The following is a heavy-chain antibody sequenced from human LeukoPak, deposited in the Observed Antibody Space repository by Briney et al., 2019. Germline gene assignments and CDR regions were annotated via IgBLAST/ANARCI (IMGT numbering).Heavy chain of an antibody. J-gene: IGHJ4*02. CDR1: GFTFSSYS. Sequence: KSGGSLRLSCAASGFTFSSYSMNWVRQAPGKGLEWVSSISSSSSYIYYADSVKGRFTISRDNAKNSLYLQMNSLRAEDTAVYYCARSGVRGSYGPGFYWGQGTLVTVSS. D-gene: IGHD1-26*01. CDR2: ISSSSSYI. CDR3: ARSGVRGSYGPGFY. V-gene: IGHV3-21*01.